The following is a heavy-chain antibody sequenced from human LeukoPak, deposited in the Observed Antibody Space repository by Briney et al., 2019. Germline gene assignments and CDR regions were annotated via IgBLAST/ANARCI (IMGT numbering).Heavy chain of an antibody. Sequence: SETLSLTCAVYGGSFSGYYWSWIRQPPGKGLEWIGEINHSGSTNYNPSLKSRVTISVDTSKNQFSLKLSSVTAADTAVYYCARESAGHAGSGYSLVDFDYWGQGTLVTVSS. CDR1: GGSFSGYY. V-gene: IGHV4-34*01. CDR2: INHSGST. D-gene: IGHD3-22*01. CDR3: ARESAGHAGSGYSLVDFDY. J-gene: IGHJ4*02.